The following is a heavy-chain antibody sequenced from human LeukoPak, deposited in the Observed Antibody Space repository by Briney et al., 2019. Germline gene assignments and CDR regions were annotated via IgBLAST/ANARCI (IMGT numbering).Heavy chain of an antibody. CDR3: AGTSCKGCWFDP. J-gene: IGHJ5*02. CDR1: GFTFSSYW. V-gene: IGHV3-74*01. Sequence: GGSLRLSCAASGFTFSSYWMHWVRQAPGKGLVWVSRINSDGSSTSYADSVKGRFTISRDNAKNTLYLQTNSLRAEDTAVYYCAGTSCKGCWFDPWGQGTLVTVSS. CDR2: INSDGSST. D-gene: IGHD2-2*01.